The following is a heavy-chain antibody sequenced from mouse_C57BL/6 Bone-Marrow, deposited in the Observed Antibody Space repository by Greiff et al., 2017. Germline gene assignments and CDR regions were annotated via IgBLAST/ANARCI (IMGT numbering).Heavy chain of an antibody. CDR2: IRNKANGYTT. CDR3: ASSIVYGSSPYGYFGV. J-gene: IGHJ1*03. V-gene: IGHV7-3*01. D-gene: IGHD1-1*01. CDR1: GFTFTDYC. Sequence: EVQLQESGGGLVQPGGSLSLSCAASGFTFTDYCMSWVRQPPGKALEWLGFIRNKANGYTTEYSASVKGRFTISRDNSQSILSLQMNALRAEESATYYCASSIVYGSSPYGYFGVWGTGTTVTVSS.